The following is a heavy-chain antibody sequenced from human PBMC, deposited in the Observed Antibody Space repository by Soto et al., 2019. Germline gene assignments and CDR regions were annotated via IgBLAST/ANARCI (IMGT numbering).Heavy chain of an antibody. CDR3: ARGSIDHAFDI. V-gene: IGHV3-74*01. Sequence: EVQVVESGGDLVQPGGSLRLSCAASGFSFSNYWMHWVRQAPGKGLVWVSRVNNDGRDTIYADSVMGRFTVSRDNAKTTLFLQMNSLRIDDTAMYYCARGSIDHAFDIWGQGTMVTVSS. CDR1: GFSFSNYW. CDR2: VNNDGRDT. D-gene: IGHD3-9*01. J-gene: IGHJ3*02.